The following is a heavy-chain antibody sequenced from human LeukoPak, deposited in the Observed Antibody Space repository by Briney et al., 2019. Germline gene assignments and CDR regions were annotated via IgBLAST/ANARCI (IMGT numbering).Heavy chain of an antibody. J-gene: IGHJ5*02. Sequence: PSETLSLTCAVYGGSFSGYYWSWIRQPPGKGLEWIGEINHSGSTNYNPSLKSRVTISVDTSKNQFSLKLSSVTAADTAVYYCARVSSAAAKGVWFDPWGQGTLVTVSS. CDR2: INHSGST. V-gene: IGHV4-34*01. CDR3: ARVSSAAAKGVWFDP. D-gene: IGHD6-25*01. CDR1: GGSFSGYY.